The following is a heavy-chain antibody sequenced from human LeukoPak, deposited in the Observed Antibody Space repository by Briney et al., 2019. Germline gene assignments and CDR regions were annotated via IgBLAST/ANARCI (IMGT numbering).Heavy chain of an antibody. D-gene: IGHD2-15*01. Sequence: GGSLRLSCAASGFTVSSSYMSWVRQAPGKGLEWVSSISGSGGSTYYADSVKGRSTISRDNSKNTLYLQMNSLRAEDTAVYYCAKGLSGGSSRYWGQGTLVTVSS. CDR1: GFTVSSSY. CDR3: AKGLSGGSSRY. CDR2: ISGSGGST. J-gene: IGHJ4*02. V-gene: IGHV3-23*01.